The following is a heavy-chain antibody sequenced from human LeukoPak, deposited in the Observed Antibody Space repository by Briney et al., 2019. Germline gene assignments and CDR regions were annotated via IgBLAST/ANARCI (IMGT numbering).Heavy chain of an antibody. D-gene: IGHD2-21*01. V-gene: IGHV1-8*02. CDR2: MNPNSGNT. CDR3: ARALIGQDAFDI. J-gene: IGHJ3*02. Sequence: ASVKVSCKASGYTFTSYDINWVRQATGQGLEWMGWMNPNSGNTGYAKKFQGRVTITRNTAISTAYMELSSLRSDDTAVYDCARALIGQDAFDIWGKGTVVTVSS. CDR1: GYTFTSYD.